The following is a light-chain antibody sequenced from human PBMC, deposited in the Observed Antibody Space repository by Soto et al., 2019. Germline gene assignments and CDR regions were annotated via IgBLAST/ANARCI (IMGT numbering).Light chain of an antibody. Sequence: QSVLTQPASVSGSPGQSIAISCTGTSSDVGGSNSVSWYQQRPGKAPKLLIYDVSNRPSGVSNRFSGSKSDNTASLTISGLQAEDEADYYCSSYATGGSYVFGTWTKLTVL. CDR1: SSDVGGSNS. J-gene: IGLJ1*01. CDR2: DVS. V-gene: IGLV2-14*01. CDR3: SSYATGGSYV.